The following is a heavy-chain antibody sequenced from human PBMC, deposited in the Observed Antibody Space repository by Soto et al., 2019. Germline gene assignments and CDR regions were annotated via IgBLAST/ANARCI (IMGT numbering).Heavy chain of an antibody. Sequence: GGSLRLSCVASGFTFRSYSMNWVRQAPGKGLEWVSYISSSSSSIYYADSVKGRFTISRDNAKNSLYLHMNSLSVEDTAVYFCTREEGGWISGYWGQGTLVTVSS. CDR1: GFTFRSYS. D-gene: IGHD2-2*03. J-gene: IGHJ4*02. CDR2: ISSSSSSI. V-gene: IGHV3-48*01. CDR3: TREEGGWISGY.